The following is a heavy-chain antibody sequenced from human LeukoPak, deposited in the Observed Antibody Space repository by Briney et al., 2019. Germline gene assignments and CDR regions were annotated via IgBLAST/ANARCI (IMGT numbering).Heavy chain of an antibody. V-gene: IGHV3-73*01. CDR1: GFTFTKAW. Sequence: PGGSLRLSCATSGFTFTKAWMSWVRQAPGKGLEWVGRIRSKANSYATAYAASVKGRFTISRDDSKNTAYLPMNSLKTEDTAVYYCSVNYCSGGSCYMLWGQGTLVTVSS. J-gene: IGHJ4*02. CDR2: IRSKANSYAT. CDR3: SVNYCSGGSCYML. D-gene: IGHD2-15*01.